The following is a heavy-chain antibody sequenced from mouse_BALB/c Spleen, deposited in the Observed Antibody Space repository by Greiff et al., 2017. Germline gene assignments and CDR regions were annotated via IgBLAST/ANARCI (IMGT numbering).Heavy chain of an antibody. CDR3: PYYGYDGAFAY. Sequence: QVQLQQSGAELVRPGASVTLSCKASGYTFTDYEMHWVKQTPVHGLEWIGAIDPETGGTAYNQKFKGKATLTADKSSSTAYMELRSLTSEDSAVYYCPYYGYDGAFAYWGQGTLVTVSA. J-gene: IGHJ3*01. CDR2: IDPETGGT. D-gene: IGHD2-9*01. V-gene: IGHV1-15*01. CDR1: GYTFTDYE.